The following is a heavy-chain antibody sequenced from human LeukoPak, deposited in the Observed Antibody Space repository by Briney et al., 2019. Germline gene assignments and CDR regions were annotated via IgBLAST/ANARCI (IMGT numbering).Heavy chain of an antibody. CDR2: ISYDGSDE. J-gene: IGHJ5*02. CDR3: ARGSAYNWNYWFDP. Sequence: GGSLRLSSVASGLAFSSYSMHWVRQAPGKGLEWVGVISYDGSDEYYADSVKGRFTISRDNSKNTLYLQMNSLRAEDTAVYYCARGSAYNWNYWFDPWGQGTLVTVSS. D-gene: IGHD1-20*01. CDR1: GLAFSSYS. V-gene: IGHV3-30*04.